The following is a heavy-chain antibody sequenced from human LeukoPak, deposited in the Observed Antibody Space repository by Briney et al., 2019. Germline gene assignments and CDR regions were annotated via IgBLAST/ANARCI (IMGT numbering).Heavy chain of an antibody. J-gene: IGHJ4*02. CDR3: ARDMGSGSLHY. Sequence: GASVKVSCKASGYTFTTYAIHWVRQAPGQRLEWLGWINTGNGDTRYSQTFQGRVTITRDTSASTAYMELSRLRPEDTVMYYCARDMGSGSLHYWGQGTLVTVSS. CDR1: GYTFTTYA. V-gene: IGHV1-3*04. CDR2: INTGNGDT. D-gene: IGHD1-26*01.